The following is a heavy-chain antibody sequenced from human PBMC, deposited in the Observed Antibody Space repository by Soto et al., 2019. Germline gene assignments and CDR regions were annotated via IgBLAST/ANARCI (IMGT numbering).Heavy chain of an antibody. Sequence: SEPLSLTCTVSGGSISIGDYYWSWIRQPPGKGLEWIGYIYYGGSTYYNPSLKSRVTISVDTSKNQFSLKLSSVTAADTAVYYCARVITIFGVVIMATNWFDPWGQGTLVTVSS. CDR1: GGSISIGDYY. CDR2: IYYGGST. J-gene: IGHJ5*02. CDR3: ARVITIFGVVIMATNWFDP. V-gene: IGHV4-30-4*01. D-gene: IGHD3-3*01.